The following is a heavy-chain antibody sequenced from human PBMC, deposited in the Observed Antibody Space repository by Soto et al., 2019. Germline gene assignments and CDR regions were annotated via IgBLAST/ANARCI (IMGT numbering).Heavy chain of an antibody. D-gene: IGHD3-10*01. CDR1: GFSFSDYN. V-gene: IGHV3-48*02. CDR3: ARARKDYDSGYVAFYFDS. CDR2: ISSSGSTI. J-gene: IGHJ4*02. Sequence: GGSLRLSCAASGFSFSDYNMNWVRQAPGKGLQWIAYISSSGSTIYYEDSVKGRFTISRDNARNSLFLQMTSLRQEDTAVYYCARARKDYDSGYVAFYFDSWGRGKLVTVSS.